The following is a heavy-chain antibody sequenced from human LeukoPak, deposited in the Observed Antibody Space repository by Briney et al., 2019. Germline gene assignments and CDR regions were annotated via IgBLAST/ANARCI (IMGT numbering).Heavy chain of an antibody. CDR1: GGSFSGYY. D-gene: IGHD7-27*01. Sequence: SETLSLTCAVYGGSFSGYYWSWIRQPPGKGLEWIGEINHSGSTNYNPSLKSRVTISVDTSKNQFSLKLSSVTAADTAVYYCARRPWGGYYYYYYMDVWGKGTTVTISS. CDR2: INHSGST. J-gene: IGHJ6*03. V-gene: IGHV4-34*01. CDR3: ARRPWGGYYYYYYMDV.